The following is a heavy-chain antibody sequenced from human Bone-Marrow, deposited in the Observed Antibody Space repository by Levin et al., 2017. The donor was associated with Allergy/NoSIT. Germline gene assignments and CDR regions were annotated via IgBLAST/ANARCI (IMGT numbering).Heavy chain of an antibody. V-gene: IGHV4-30-4*01. J-gene: IGHJ4*02. CDR3: ARSSYSGTYRGLYYFDH. CDR2: IYYTGTT. CDR1: GGSISSGDYY. Sequence: SETLSLTCIVSGGSISSGDYYWSWIRQPPGKGLEWIGYIYYTGTTYHNPSLRSRLDISVDTSKNQFSLKLSSVTAADTAVYYCARSSYSGTYRGLYYFDHWGQGTLVTVSS. D-gene: IGHD1-26*01.